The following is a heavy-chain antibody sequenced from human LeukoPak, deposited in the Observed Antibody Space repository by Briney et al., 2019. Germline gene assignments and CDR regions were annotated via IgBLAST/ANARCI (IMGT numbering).Heavy chain of an antibody. CDR2: IHHGGTT. Sequence: ASEALSLTCTVSGDSISSDHYHWSWVRQSPGKGLEWIGYIHHGGTTYYNPSLKSRVTISVDKSKNQFSLKLRSVTAADTAVYYCARDPRIAAASYFDFWGQGTLVTVSS. CDR3: ARDPRIAAASYFDF. J-gene: IGHJ4*02. CDR1: GDSISSDHYH. V-gene: IGHV4-30-4*01. D-gene: IGHD6-13*01.